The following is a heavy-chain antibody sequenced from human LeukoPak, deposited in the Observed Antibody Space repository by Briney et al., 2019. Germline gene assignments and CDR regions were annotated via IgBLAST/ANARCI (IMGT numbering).Heavy chain of an antibody. J-gene: IGHJ4*02. D-gene: IGHD3-10*01. Sequence: GGSLRLSCVASGFTFSSYAMNWVRQAPGKGLEWVSYISSSGSIIYYADSVKGRFTISRDNAKNSLYLQMNSLRAEDTAVYYCAKEDKFGAYFDYWGQGTLVTVSS. CDR3: AKEDKFGAYFDY. CDR1: GFTFSSYA. CDR2: ISSSGSII. V-gene: IGHV3-48*03.